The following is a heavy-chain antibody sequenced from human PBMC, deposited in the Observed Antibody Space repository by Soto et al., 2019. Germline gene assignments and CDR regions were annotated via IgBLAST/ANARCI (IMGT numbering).Heavy chain of an antibody. V-gene: IGHV3-23*01. CDR3: AKAFFHYVFWSGYSDYGMDV. CDR1: GFTFSSYA. J-gene: IGHJ6*02. D-gene: IGHD3-3*01. CDR2: ISGSGGST. Sequence: GGSLRLSCAASGFTFSSYAMSWVRQAPGKGLEWVSAISGSGGSTYYADSVKGRFTISRDNSKNTLYLQMNSLRAEDTAVYYCAKAFFHYVFWSGYSDYGMDVWGQGTTVTVSS.